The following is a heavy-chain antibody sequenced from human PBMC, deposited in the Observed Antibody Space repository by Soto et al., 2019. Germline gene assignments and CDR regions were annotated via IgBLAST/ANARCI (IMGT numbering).Heavy chain of an antibody. Sequence: GSVKVSCKASGYTFTGYYMHWVRQAPGQGLEWMGWINPNSGGTNYAQKFQGRVTMTRDTSISTAYMELSRLRSDDTAVYYCARGGAVAVYYFDYWGQGTLVTVSS. V-gene: IGHV1-2*02. J-gene: IGHJ4*02. CDR2: INPNSGGT. D-gene: IGHD6-19*01. CDR3: ARGGAVAVYYFDY. CDR1: GYTFTGYY.